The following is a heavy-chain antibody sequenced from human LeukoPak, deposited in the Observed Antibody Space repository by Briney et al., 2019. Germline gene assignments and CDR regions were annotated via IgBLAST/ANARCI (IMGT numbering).Heavy chain of an antibody. CDR3: ARSRYSSGWADY. Sequence: PSETLSLTCTVSGGSTSSSSYYWGWIRQPPGKGREWIGSIYYSGSTYYNPSLKSRVTISVDTSKNQFSLKLSSVTAADTAVYYCARSRYSSGWADYWGQGTLVTVSS. CDR1: GGSTSSSSYY. D-gene: IGHD6-19*01. V-gene: IGHV4-39*01. J-gene: IGHJ4*02. CDR2: IYYSGST.